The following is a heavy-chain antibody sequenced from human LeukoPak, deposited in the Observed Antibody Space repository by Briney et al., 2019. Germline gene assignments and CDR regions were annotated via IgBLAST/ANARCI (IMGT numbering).Heavy chain of an antibody. Sequence: GRSLRLSCAASGFTFDDYAMHWVRQAPGKGLEWVSGISWNSGSIGYADSVKGRFTISRDNAKNSLYLQMNSLRAEDTALYYCAKDRYSSGRAGLRWGQGTLVTVSS. CDR2: ISWNSGSI. V-gene: IGHV3-9*01. CDR1: GFTFDDYA. J-gene: IGHJ4*02. CDR3: AKDRYSSGRAGLR. D-gene: IGHD6-19*01.